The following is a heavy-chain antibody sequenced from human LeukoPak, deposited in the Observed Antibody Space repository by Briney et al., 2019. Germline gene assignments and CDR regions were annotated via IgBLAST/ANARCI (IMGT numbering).Heavy chain of an antibody. Sequence: PGGSLRLSCAASGFTFSSYWMHWVRQAPGKGLVWVSRINTDGSSTSYADSVKGRFTTSIDNAKNTLYLQMNSLRAEDTAVYYCARDQCTSTSCYGYNWFDPWGQGTLVTVSS. D-gene: IGHD2-2*01. CDR2: INTDGSST. CDR3: ARDQCTSTSCYGYNWFDP. V-gene: IGHV3-74*01. J-gene: IGHJ5*02. CDR1: GFTFSSYW.